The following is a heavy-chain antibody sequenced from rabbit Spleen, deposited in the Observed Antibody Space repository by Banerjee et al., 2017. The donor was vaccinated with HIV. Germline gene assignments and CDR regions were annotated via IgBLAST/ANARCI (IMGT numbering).Heavy chain of an antibody. CDR1: GFSFSSSYD. CDR2: IYTGNDKS. Sequence: QSLEESGGGLVKPGGSLTLTCTVSGFSFSSSYDMCWVRQAPGKGLEWIGCIYTGNDKSYYASWAKGRFTISKSSSTTVTLQMTSLTAADTATYFCARDAGTGDYIDVYFDLWGPGTLVTVS. J-gene: IGHJ4*01. V-gene: IGHV1S40*01. D-gene: IGHD8-1*01. CDR3: ARDAGTGDYIDVYFDL.